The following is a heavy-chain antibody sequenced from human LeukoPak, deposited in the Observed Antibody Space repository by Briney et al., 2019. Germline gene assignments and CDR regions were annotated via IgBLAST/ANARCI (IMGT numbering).Heavy chain of an antibody. CDR1: GYTFTGYY. D-gene: IGHD6-13*01. CDR3: ASPGYSSSGNWFDP. Sequence: ASVKVSCKASGYTFTGYYMHWVRQAPGQGLEWMGWINPNSGGTNYAQKFQGRVTMTRDTSISAAYMELSRLRSDDTAVYYCASPGYSSSGNWFDPWGQGTLVTVSS. J-gene: IGHJ5*02. V-gene: IGHV1-2*02. CDR2: INPNSGGT.